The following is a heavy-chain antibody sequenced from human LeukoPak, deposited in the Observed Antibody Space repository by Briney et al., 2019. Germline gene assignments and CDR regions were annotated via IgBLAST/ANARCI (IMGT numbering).Heavy chain of an antibody. CDR1: GGTFSSYA. J-gene: IGHJ4*02. CDR3: ARVSPFEQQPTLDY. V-gene: IGHV1-46*01. CDR2: INPSGGST. Sequence: ASVKVSCKASGGTFSSYAISWVRQAPGQGLEWMGIINPSGGSTSYAQKFQGRVTMTRDMSTSTVYMELSSLRSEDTAVYYCARVSPFEQQPTLDYWGQGTLVTVSS. D-gene: IGHD6-13*01.